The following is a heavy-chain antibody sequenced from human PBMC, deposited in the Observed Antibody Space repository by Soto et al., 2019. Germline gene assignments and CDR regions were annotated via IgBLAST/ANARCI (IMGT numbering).Heavy chain of an antibody. CDR1: GFTFSSYA. CDR3: AKVFYYYDSSGYYYFDY. CDR2: ISGSGSTV. J-gene: IGHJ4*02. D-gene: IGHD3-22*01. V-gene: IGHV3-23*01. Sequence: PGGSLRLSCAASGFTFSSYAVSWVRQAPGKGPEWISSISGSGSTVYYADSVKGRFTISRDTSNNKLYLQMSSLRAEDTAVYYCAKVFYYYDSSGYYYFDYWGQGTLVTVSS.